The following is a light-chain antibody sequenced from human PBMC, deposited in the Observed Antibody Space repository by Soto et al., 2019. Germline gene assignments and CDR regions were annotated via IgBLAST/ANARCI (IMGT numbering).Light chain of an antibody. CDR3: NSYTTNPVI. V-gene: IGLV2-14*03. Sequence: QSVLTQPASVSGSPGQSITISCTGPSSDVGTYNSVSWYQQHPGKAPKLMLYDVSSRPSGVSNRFSGSKSGNTASLTISGLQAEDEADYYCNSYTTNPVIFGGGTQLTVL. J-gene: IGLJ2*01. CDR1: SSDVGTYNS. CDR2: DVS.